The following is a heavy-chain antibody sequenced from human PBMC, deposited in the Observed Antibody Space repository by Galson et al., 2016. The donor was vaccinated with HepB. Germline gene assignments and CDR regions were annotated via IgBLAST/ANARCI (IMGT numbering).Heavy chain of an antibody. Sequence: SLRLSCAASGFAFSSYSLNWVRQAPGQGLEWVASISSTGSFIDYADSVKGRFTISRDNAENSVSLQMTSLRVEDTAVYYCTRSTDRRRYFKYWGLGTLVIVSS. J-gene: IGHJ1*01. V-gene: IGHV3-21*01. CDR1: GFAFSSYS. CDR3: TRSTDRRRYFKY. CDR2: ISSTGSFI. D-gene: IGHD1-14*01.